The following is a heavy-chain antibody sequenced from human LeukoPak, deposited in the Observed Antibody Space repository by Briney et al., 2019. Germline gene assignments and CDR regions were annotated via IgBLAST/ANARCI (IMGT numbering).Heavy chain of an antibody. CDR3: TTGPMLVYSDSSDYNYVDH. J-gene: IGHJ4*02. Sequence: GGSLRLSCAASGFTFTNAWMTWVRQAPGKGLEWVGRIKSEADGETTDYAAAVKGRFTISRDDLKYTLYLQMNSLKTEDTAVYYCTTGPMLVYSDSSDYNYVDHWGQGTLVTVSS. CDR2: IKSEADGETT. CDR1: GFTFTNAW. D-gene: IGHD3-22*01. V-gene: IGHV3-15*01.